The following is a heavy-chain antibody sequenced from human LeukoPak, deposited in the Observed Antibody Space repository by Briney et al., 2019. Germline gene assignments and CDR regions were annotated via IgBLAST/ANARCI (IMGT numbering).Heavy chain of an antibody. CDR2: IKQDESER. V-gene: IGHV3-7*01. CDR1: GFTFSSSW. J-gene: IGHJ4*02. Sequence: GGSLRLSCAASGFTFSSSWMSWVRQAPGKGLEWVANIKQDESERHYVDSVKGRFTISRDNAKNSLYLQMNSLRAEDTAVYYCARGRDYWGQGTLVTVSS. CDR3: ARGRDY.